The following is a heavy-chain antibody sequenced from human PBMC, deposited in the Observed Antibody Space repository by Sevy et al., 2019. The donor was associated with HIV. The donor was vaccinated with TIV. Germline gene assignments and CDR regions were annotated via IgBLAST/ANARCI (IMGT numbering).Heavy chain of an antibody. CDR1: GFTFSSYG. CDR2: ISYDGSNK. CDR3: AKDKVSSSSWYGMDV. V-gene: IGHV3-30*18. D-gene: IGHD6-13*01. Sequence: GGSLRLSCAASGFTFSSYGMHWVRQAPGKGLEWVAVISYDGSNKYYADPVKGRFTISRDNSKNTLYLQMNSLRAEDTAVYYCAKDKVSSSSWYGMDVWGQGTTVTVSS. J-gene: IGHJ6*02.